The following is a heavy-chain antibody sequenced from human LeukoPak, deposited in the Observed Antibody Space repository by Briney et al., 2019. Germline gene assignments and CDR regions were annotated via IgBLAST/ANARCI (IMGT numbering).Heavy chain of an antibody. CDR1: GHTFTGYY. J-gene: IGHJ4*02. CDR2: INPDSGGT. D-gene: IGHD2-15*01. V-gene: IGHV1-2*02. Sequence: ASVEVSCKASGHTFTGYYMHWVRQAPGQGLEWMGWINPDSGGTNYAQKFQGRVTMTRDTSISTAYMELSRLRSDDTAVYYCARDRRPCSGGSCYSGVPYYWGQGTLVTVSS. CDR3: ARDRRPCSGGSCYSGVPYY.